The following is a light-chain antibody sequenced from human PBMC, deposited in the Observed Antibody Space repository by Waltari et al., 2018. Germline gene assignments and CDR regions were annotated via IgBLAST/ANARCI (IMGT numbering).Light chain of an antibody. CDR2: GNN. V-gene: IGLV1-47*02. J-gene: IGLJ7*01. CDR1: SSNIGSNS. CDR3: VAWDSSLSSLF. Sequence: QSVLTQPPSASGAPGQSVAISCSGNSSNIGSNSVYWYQRLPGTAPKLLIYGNNQRPSEVPDRFSGAKSGTAASLAITGLRSEDEAYYFCVAWDSSLSSLFFGGGTRLSIL.